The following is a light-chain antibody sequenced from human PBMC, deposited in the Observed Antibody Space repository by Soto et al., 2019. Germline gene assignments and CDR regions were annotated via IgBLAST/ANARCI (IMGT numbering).Light chain of an antibody. V-gene: IGKV3-15*01. CDR3: QQYNNWPRT. J-gene: IGKJ1*01. CDR2: DAS. CDR1: QSFSTY. Sequence: ELVSPQSPATLSLSPVERATLSWRASQSFSTYLAWYQQKPGQAPRLLIYDASTRATGIPARFSGSGSGTEFALTITSLQSEDFAVYYCQQYNNWPRTFGQGTKVDI.